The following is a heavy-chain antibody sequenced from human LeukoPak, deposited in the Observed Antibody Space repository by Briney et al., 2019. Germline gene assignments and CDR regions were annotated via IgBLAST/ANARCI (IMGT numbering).Heavy chain of an antibody. CDR2: IYPGDSDT. V-gene: IGHV5-51*01. D-gene: IGHD3-3*01. Sequence: GESLKISCKGSGYSFTSYWIGWVRQMPGKGLEWMGIIYPGDSDTRYSPSFQGQVTISADKSISTAYLQWSSLKASDTAMYYCARVANSYDFWSGYYYYYYYMDVWGKGTTVTVSS. J-gene: IGHJ6*03. CDR1: GYSFTSYW. CDR3: ARVANSYDFWSGYYYYYYYMDV.